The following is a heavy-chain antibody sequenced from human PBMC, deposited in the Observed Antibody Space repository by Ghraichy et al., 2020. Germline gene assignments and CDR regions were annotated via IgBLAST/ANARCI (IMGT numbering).Heavy chain of an antibody. J-gene: IGHJ5*01. CDR1: GFSLSNYW. Sequence: GGSLRLSCAASGFSLSNYWMSWVRQAPEKGPEWLANIKQDGSEKYYVDSVKGRFTISRDNAKNSLSLQMNSLRAEDTAVYYCARDVVASTGVYNWFDSWGQGTLVTVSS. V-gene: IGHV3-7*03. CDR2: IKQDGSEK. CDR3: ARDVVASTGVYNWFDS. D-gene: IGHD2-21*01.